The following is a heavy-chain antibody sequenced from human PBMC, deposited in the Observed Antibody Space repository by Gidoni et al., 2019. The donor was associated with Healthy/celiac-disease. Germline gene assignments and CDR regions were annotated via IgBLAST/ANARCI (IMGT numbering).Heavy chain of an antibody. Sequence: QVQLVESGGGVVQPGRSLRLSCAASGFTFSSYGMHWVRQAPGKGPEWVAVIWYDGSNKYYADSVKGRFTISRDNSKNTLYLQMNSLRAEDTAVYYCAKVGGYCSSTSCYSDYYGMDVWGQGTTVTVSS. D-gene: IGHD2-2*01. V-gene: IGHV3-33*06. CDR1: GFTFSSYG. J-gene: IGHJ6*02. CDR2: IWYDGSNK. CDR3: AKVGGYCSSTSCYSDYYGMDV.